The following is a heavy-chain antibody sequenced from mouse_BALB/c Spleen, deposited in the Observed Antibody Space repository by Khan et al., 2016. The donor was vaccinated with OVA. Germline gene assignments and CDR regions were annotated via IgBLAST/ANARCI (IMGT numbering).Heavy chain of an antibody. J-gene: IGHJ3*01. Sequence: EVQLQESGPSLVKPSQTLSLTCSVTGDSITSGYWNWIRKFPGNKLEYMGYIIYTGYTYYNPSLKSRISITRHTSKNQYYLHLNSVTDDDTATYYCARSTYRYAFVYGGQGTLVTVSA. CDR2: IIYTGYT. CDR3: ARSTYRYAFVY. D-gene: IGHD2-14*01. CDR1: GDSITSGY. V-gene: IGHV3-8*02.